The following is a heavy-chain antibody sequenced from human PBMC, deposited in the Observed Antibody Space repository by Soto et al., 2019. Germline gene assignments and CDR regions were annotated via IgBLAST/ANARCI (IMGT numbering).Heavy chain of an antibody. V-gene: IGHV4-61*08. D-gene: IGHD2-15*01. CDR3: ARSEWGYAFDI. J-gene: IGHJ3*02. CDR1: GFSISSGGYY. CDR2: MYYTGST. Sequence: PSETLSLTCTVSGFSISSGGYYLSWIRQPPGKGLEWIGYMYYTGSTNYNPSLKSRVTISLDTSKNQFSLKLSSVTAADTAVYYCARSEWGYAFDIWGQGTMVTVSS.